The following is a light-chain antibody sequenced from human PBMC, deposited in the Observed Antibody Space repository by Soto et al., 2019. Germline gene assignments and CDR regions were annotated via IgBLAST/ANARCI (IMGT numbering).Light chain of an antibody. CDR3: SAYTPRSTLV. CDR2: EVR. CDR1: MRDVGAYNL. V-gene: IGLV2-14*01. Sequence: QPASVSGSAGQSITISCSGTMRDVGAYNLVSWYQQHPGTAPKLIIYEVRNRPSGISSRFSGSRSGNTASLTISGLQSEDEGDYYCSAYTPRSTLVFGGGTQLPVL. J-gene: IGLJ3*02.